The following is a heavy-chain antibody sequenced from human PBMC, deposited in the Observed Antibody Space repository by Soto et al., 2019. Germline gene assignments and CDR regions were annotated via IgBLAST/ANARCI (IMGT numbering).Heavy chain of an antibody. J-gene: IGHJ3*02. D-gene: IGHD6-19*01. V-gene: IGHV3-30-3*01. CDR2: ISYDGSNK. CDR3: ARSTSSGWSHDAFDI. CDR1: GFTFSSYA. Sequence: PGGSLRLSCAASGFTFSSYAMQWVRQAPGKGLEWVAVISYDGSNKYYADSVKGRFTISRDNSKNTLYLQMNSLSAEDTAVYYCARSTSSGWSHDAFDIWGQGTMVTVSS.